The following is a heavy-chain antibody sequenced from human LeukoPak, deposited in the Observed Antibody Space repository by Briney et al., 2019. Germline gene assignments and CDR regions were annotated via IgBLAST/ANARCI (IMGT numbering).Heavy chain of an antibody. V-gene: IGHV3-53*01. D-gene: IGHD4-23*01. CDR3: ARSGGNAEGNWFDP. CDR1: GFLPSSNK. CDR2: IYSGGYT. Sequence: GGSLRLSCADPGFLPSSNKMKSVRQAPGKGLEWVSVIYSGGYTYYADSVKGRFTISRDNSKNTLYLQMNSLRADDTAVYYCARSGGNAEGNWFDPWGQGTLVTVSS. J-gene: IGHJ5*02.